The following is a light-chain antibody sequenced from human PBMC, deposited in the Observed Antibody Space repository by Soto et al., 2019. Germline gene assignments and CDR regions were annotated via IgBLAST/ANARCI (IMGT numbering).Light chain of an antibody. CDR1: SPNIGSKT. J-gene: IGLJ2*01. CDR2: SDN. Sequence: QSALTQPPSASGTPGQRVTISCSGSSPNIGSKTVKWYQQIPGTAPKLLIYSDNQRPSGVPDRFSGSKSGTSASLAISGLQSEDEADYYCSAWDDSLNGVVFGGGTQLTVL. CDR3: SAWDDSLNGVV. V-gene: IGLV1-44*01.